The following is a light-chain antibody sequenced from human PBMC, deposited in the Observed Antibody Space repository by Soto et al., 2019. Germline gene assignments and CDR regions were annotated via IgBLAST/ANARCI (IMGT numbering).Light chain of an antibody. CDR1: QSIGNY. Sequence: EVVLTQSPATVSLSRGEGATLSCRASQSIGNYLAWYQQKPGQAPRLLIYATSNRATGIPARFSGSGSGTDFTLTISSLEPEDFAVYYCQQRSSWPFTFGPGTKVDI. CDR3: QQRSSWPFT. J-gene: IGKJ3*01. V-gene: IGKV3-11*01. CDR2: ATS.